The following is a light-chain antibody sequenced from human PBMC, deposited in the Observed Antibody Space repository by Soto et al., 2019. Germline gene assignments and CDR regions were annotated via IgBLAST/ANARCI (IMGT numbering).Light chain of an antibody. CDR2: EVS. CDR1: SSDVGGYNY. J-gene: IGLJ3*02. V-gene: IGLV2-14*01. CDR3: LSYTSCNTRV. Sequence: QSALTQPASVSGSPGQSITISCTGTSSDVGGYNYVSWYQQHPGKAPKLMIYEVSNRPSGVSNRFSGSKSGNTASLTISGLRAEDEADYYCLSYTSCNTRVFGGGTKVTVL.